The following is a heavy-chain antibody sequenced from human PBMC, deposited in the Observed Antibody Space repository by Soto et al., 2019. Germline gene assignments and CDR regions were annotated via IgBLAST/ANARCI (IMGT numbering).Heavy chain of an antibody. CDR3: ARGGDTGGPGIGYSDL. CDR2: IYYSGST. CDR1: GGSISSGGYY. V-gene: IGHV4-31*03. D-gene: IGHD1-26*01. J-gene: IGHJ2*01. Sequence: QVQLQESGPGLVKPSQTLSLTCTVSGGSISSGGYYWSWIRQHPGKGLEWIGYIYYSGSTYYNPSLKGRGAIAVDTVENQCALKRGVVRAADTGVDYCARGGDTGGPGIGYSDLWGRGTLVTVSS.